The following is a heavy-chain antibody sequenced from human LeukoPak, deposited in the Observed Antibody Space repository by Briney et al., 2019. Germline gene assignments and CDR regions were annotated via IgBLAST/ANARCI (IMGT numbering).Heavy chain of an antibody. V-gene: IGHV3-66*01. CDR3: ARGDGYDSSVPWDY. J-gene: IGHJ4*02. D-gene: IGHD3-22*01. CDR2: IYSGGST. Sequence: AGSLTLSCAASGFTVSSKYMSWVRQAPAQGLELVSVIYSGGSTYYSDSVKGRFTISRDNSKNTLYLQMNSLRAEDTAVYYCARGDGYDSSVPWDYWGQGTLVTVSS. CDR1: GFTVSSKY.